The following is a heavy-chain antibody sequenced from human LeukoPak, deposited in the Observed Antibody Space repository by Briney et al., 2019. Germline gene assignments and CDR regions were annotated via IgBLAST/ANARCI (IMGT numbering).Heavy chain of an antibody. CDR3: ARTWDIVATIDLDY. J-gene: IGHJ4*02. D-gene: IGHD5-12*01. V-gene: IGHV1-2*02. CDR2: INPNSGGT. Sequence: ASVKVSCKASGYTFTGYYMHWVRPAPGQGLEWMGWINPNSGGTNYAQKFQGRVTMTRDTSISTAYMELSRLRSDDTAVYYCARTWDIVATIDLDYWGQGTLVTVSS. CDR1: GYTFTGYY.